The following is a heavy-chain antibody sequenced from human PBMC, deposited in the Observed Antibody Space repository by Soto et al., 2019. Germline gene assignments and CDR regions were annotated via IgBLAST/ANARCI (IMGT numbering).Heavy chain of an antibody. CDR1: GYTFTRXA. D-gene: IGHD6-13*01. CDR3: ASSNIAAAPYGMDV. V-gene: IGHV1-3*01. Sequence: GASVKVSCKASGYTFTRXAMHWVRQAPGQRLEWMGWINAGNGNTKYSQKFQGRVTITRDTSASTAYMELSSLRSEDTAVYYCASSNIAAAPYGMDVWGQGTTVTVSS. CDR2: INAGNGNT. J-gene: IGHJ6*02.